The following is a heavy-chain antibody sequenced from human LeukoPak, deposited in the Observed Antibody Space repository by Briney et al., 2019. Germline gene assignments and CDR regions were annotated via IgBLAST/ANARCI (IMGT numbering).Heavy chain of an antibody. V-gene: IGHV4-59*01. J-gene: IGHJ3*02. D-gene: IGHD5-18*01. CDR3: ARDLGVMVRAFDI. CDR2: INYSGST. Sequence: GALPLPSCAAGGFTISNYRRWRGRHPGKRGEWIGSINYSGSTSKNPAHKRRVTITIDTSKNQISLKLSSVTAADTAVYYCARDLGVMVRAFDIWGQGTMVTVSS. CDR1: GGFTISNY.